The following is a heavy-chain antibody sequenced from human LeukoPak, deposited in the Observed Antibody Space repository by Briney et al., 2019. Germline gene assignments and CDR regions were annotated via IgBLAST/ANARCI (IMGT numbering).Heavy chain of an antibody. V-gene: IGHV3-23*01. CDR3: AKHRGGYNYGDFDY. J-gene: IGHJ4*02. Sequence: TGGSLRLSCTASGFTFSSYAMSWVRQAPGKGLEWVSGISGSGYRYYADSVKGRFTISRDNSKNTLFLQMNSLRAEDTAVYYCAKHRGGYNYGDFDYWGQGTLVTVSS. CDR1: GFTFSSYA. CDR2: ISGSGYR. D-gene: IGHD5-18*01.